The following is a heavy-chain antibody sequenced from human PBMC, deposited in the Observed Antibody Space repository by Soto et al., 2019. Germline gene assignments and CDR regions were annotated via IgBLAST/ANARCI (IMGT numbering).Heavy chain of an antibody. Sequence: ASVKVSGKASGYTFTSYGISWVRQAPGQGLEWMGWIGAYNGNTNYAQKLQGRVTMTTDTSTSTAYMELRSLRSDDTAVYYCARVYCSGGSCYGIDYWGQGTLVTVSS. CDR1: GYTFTSYG. CDR2: IGAYNGNT. CDR3: ARVYCSGGSCYGIDY. V-gene: IGHV1-18*01. D-gene: IGHD2-15*01. J-gene: IGHJ4*02.